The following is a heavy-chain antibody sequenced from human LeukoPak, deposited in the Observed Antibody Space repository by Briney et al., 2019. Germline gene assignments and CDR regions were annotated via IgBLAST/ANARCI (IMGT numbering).Heavy chain of an antibody. CDR2: INPSGST. Sequence: SETLSLTCAVYGGSFSGYHWTWIRQSPGKGLEWIGDINPSGSTYYNPSLKSRLTISVDTSKNQFSLKLRSVTAADTAVYYCARELDYGGNSYFDYWGQGTLVTVSS. J-gene: IGHJ4*02. V-gene: IGHV4-34*01. D-gene: IGHD4-23*01. CDR1: GGSFSGYH. CDR3: ARELDYGGNSYFDY.